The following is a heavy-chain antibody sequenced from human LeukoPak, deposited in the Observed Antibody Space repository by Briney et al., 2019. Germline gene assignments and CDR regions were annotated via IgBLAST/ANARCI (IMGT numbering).Heavy chain of an antibody. D-gene: IGHD5-24*01. J-gene: IGHJ4*02. V-gene: IGHV4-59*08. CDR3: ARHEQSDGYPFDY. CDR1: GGSIGGYY. CDR2: IHYIGST. Sequence: SETLSLTRTVSGGSIGGYYWSWIRQPPGKGLEWIAYIHYIGSTNYNPPLKSRLTISVVTSKNPLSLKLNSMTGAKTAVYCRARHEQSDGYPFDYGGQGTLVSVSS.